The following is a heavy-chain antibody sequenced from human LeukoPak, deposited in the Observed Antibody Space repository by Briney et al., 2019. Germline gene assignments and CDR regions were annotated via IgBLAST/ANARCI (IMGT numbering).Heavy chain of an antibody. CDR2: ISWDDEK. J-gene: IGHJ5*02. Sequence: SGPTLVKPTQPLTLTCTFSGFSLATYGVRVGWIRQPPVKALEWLALISWDDEKYYSPSLESRLTIAKDTSKNHVVLIMTDMDPLDTATYYCSRRIVGAVDFFDPWGLGVLVTVSS. CDR3: SRRIVGAVDFFDP. V-gene: IGHV2-5*02. D-gene: IGHD1-26*01. CDR1: GFSLATYGVR.